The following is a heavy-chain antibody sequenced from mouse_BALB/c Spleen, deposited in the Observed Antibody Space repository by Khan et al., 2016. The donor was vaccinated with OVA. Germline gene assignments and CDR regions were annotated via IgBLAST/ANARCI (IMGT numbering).Heavy chain of an antibody. Sequence: QIQLVQSGPELKKPGETVKISCKASGYTFTNFGMNWVKQAPGKGLEWMGWINTYTGEPTYTDDFKGRFAFSLDTSATTAYLQIINLKNEDTATYIDARPHYVSYPVAYWGQGTSVTVSA. CDR3: ARPHYVSYPVAY. CDR1: GYTFTNFG. D-gene: IGHD1-1*01. CDR2: INTYTGEP. V-gene: IGHV9-3-1*01. J-gene: IGHJ4*01.